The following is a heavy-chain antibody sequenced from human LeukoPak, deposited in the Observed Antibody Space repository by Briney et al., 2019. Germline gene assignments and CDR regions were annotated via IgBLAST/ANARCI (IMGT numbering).Heavy chain of an antibody. CDR2: INPNSGDT. CDR3: ARDYCSSTSCLFDC. V-gene: IGHV1-2*06. D-gene: IGHD2-2*01. CDR1: GYTFTGYH. Sequence: ASVKVSCKASGYTFTGYHMHWVRQAPGQGLEWMGRINPNSGDTNYAQKFQGRVTMTRDTSISTAYMELSRLRSDDTAVYYCARDYCSSTSCLFDCWGQGTLVTVSS. J-gene: IGHJ4*02.